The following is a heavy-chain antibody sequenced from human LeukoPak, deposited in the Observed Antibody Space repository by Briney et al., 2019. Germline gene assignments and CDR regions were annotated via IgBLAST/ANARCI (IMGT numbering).Heavy chain of an antibody. Sequence: GGSLRLSCAASGFTFSSYWMSWVRQAPGKGLEWVANIKQDGSEKYYVDSVKGRFTISRDNAKNSLYLQMNSLRAEDTAVYYCARDRHVVVTAIPAWFDPWGQGALVTVSS. D-gene: IGHD2-21*02. CDR3: ARDRHVVVTAIPAWFDP. J-gene: IGHJ5*02. V-gene: IGHV3-7*04. CDR2: IKQDGSEK. CDR1: GFTFSSYW.